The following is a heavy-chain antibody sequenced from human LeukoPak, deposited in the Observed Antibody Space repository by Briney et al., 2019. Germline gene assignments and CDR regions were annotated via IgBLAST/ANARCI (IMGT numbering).Heavy chain of an antibody. Sequence: GESLKISCKGSGYSFTSYWIGWVRQMPGKGLEWMGIIYPGDSDTRYSPSFQGQVTISADKSISTAYLQWSSLKASDSAMYYCARQTRGGIVAAGSDYWGQGTLVTVSS. CDR2: IYPGDSDT. V-gene: IGHV5-51*01. CDR3: ARQTRGGIVAAGSDY. D-gene: IGHD6-13*01. J-gene: IGHJ4*02. CDR1: GYSFTSYW.